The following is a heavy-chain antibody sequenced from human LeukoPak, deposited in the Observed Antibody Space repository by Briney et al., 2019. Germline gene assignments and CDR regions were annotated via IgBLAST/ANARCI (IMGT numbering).Heavy chain of an antibody. CDR2: ISGSGGST. CDR1: GFTFSDHY. CDR3: AREDEGDYGDYYYYYMDV. D-gene: IGHD4-17*01. V-gene: IGHV3-23*01. Sequence: GGSLRLSCAASGFTFSDHYMDWVRQAPGKGLEWVSAISGSGGSTYYADSVKGRFTISRDNSKNTLYLQMNSLRAEDTAVYYCAREDEGDYGDYYYYYMDVWGKGTTVTVSS. J-gene: IGHJ6*03.